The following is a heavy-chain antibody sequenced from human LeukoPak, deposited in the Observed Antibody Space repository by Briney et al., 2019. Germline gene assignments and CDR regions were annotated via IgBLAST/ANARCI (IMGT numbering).Heavy chain of an antibody. CDR1: GFTFSSYG. V-gene: IGHV3-23*01. J-gene: IGHJ4*02. D-gene: IGHD2-2*01. CDR3: ARLKLLWSNYFDY. Sequence: PGGSLRLSCAASGFTFSSYGMSWVRQAPGKGLEWVSAISGSGGSTYYADSVKGRFTISRDNSKNTLYLQMNSLGAEDTAVYYCARLKLLWSNYFDYWGQGTLVTVSS. CDR2: ISGSGGST.